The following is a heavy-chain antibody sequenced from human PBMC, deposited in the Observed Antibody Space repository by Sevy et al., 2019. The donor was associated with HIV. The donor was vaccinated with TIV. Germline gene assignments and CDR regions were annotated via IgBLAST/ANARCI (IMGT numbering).Heavy chain of an antibody. CDR2: IYPGDSDT. V-gene: IGHV5-51*01. CDR1: GYKFTSYW. Sequence: GKSLKISCKGSGYKFTSYWIGWVRQMPGKGLEWMGIIYPGDSDTRYSPSFQGQVTISADKSTNTAYLQWSSLKASDSAMYYCARQYYGSGAYYNSFCDNWGQGTLVTVSS. D-gene: IGHD3-10*01. J-gene: IGHJ1*01. CDR3: ARQYYGSGAYYNSFCDN.